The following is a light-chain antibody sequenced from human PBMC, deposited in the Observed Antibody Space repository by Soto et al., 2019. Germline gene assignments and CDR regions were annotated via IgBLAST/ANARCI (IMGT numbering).Light chain of an antibody. Sequence: VLTQSPATLSVSPGERVTLSCRTSQSVGSSLAWYQQVPGQAPRLLIYGASSRETGISDRFSGGGSGTEFVLTISDLQSEDFAVYSCQHYGSSPLTFGGGTKVEIK. CDR2: GAS. V-gene: IGKV3-15*01. CDR3: QHYGSSPLT. J-gene: IGKJ4*01. CDR1: QSVGSS.